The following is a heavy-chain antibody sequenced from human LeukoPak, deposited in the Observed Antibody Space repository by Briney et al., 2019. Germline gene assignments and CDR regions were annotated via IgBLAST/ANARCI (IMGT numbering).Heavy chain of an antibody. D-gene: IGHD3-10*01. J-gene: IGHJ6*03. CDR3: ARGFLLLWFGEESYMDV. Sequence: ASVKVSCKASGYTFTSYYMHWVRQAPGQGLEWMGIINPSGGSTSYAQKFRGRVTITRNTSISTAYMELSSLRSEDTAVYYCARGFLLLWFGEESYMDVWGKGTTVTVSS. CDR1: GYTFTSYY. CDR2: INPSGGST. V-gene: IGHV1-46*01.